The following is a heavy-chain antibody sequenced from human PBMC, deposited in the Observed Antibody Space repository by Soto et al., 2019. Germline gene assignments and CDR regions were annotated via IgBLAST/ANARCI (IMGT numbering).Heavy chain of an antibody. Sequence: QVQLAESGGGLVKPGGSLRLSCAASGFTFSDYYMSWIRQAPGKGLEWVSYISSGGSTIYYADSVKGRFTISRDNAKNSLYLQMNSLRAEDTAMYHCARSVSRDGYNWALDYWGQGTLVTVSS. CDR3: ARSVSRDGYNWALDY. V-gene: IGHV3-11*01. CDR2: ISSGGSTI. J-gene: IGHJ4*02. D-gene: IGHD5-12*01. CDR1: GFTFSDYY.